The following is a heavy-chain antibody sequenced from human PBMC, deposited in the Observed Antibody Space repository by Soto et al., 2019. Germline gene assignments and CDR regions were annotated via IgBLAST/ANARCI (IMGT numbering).Heavy chain of an antibody. V-gene: IGHV3-30-3*01. CDR2: ISYDGSNK. CDR3: ARMGGFCSTTSCLYGMDV. CDR1: VITFRISA. D-gene: IGHD2-2*01. J-gene: IGHJ6*02. Sequence: XGSWTLSGAASVITFRISAMHWVRQAPDKGLEWVAVISYDGSNKHYADSVKGRFTISRDNSKNTLYLQMNSLRAEDTAVYYCARMGGFCSTTSCLYGMDVWGQGTTVTVSS.